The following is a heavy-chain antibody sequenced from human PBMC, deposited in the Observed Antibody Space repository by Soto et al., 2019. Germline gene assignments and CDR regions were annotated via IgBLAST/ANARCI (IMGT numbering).Heavy chain of an antibody. CDR2: IYYSGST. D-gene: IGHD3-9*01. CDR3: ARQWGNYDILTEWFDP. Sequence: SETLSLTCTVSGGSISSGDYYWSWIRQPPGKGLEWIGYIYYSGSTYYNPSLKSRVTISVDTSKNQFSLKLSSVTAADTAVYYCARQWGNYDILTEWFDPWGQGTLVTVS. V-gene: IGHV4-39*01. CDR1: GGSISSGDYY. J-gene: IGHJ5*02.